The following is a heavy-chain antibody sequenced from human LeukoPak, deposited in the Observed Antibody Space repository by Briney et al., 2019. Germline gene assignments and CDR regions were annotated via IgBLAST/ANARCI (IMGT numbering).Heavy chain of an antibody. Sequence: GGSLRLSCAASGFTVISNYMSWVRQAPGKGLEWVSVIYSGGSTYYANSVKGRFTISRDNSKNTLYLQMNSLRAEDTAVYYCARDTSSGWYGDFDYWGQGTLVTVSS. CDR2: IYSGGST. CDR1: GFTVISNY. V-gene: IGHV3-66*01. J-gene: IGHJ4*02. CDR3: ARDTSSGWYGDFDY. D-gene: IGHD6-19*01.